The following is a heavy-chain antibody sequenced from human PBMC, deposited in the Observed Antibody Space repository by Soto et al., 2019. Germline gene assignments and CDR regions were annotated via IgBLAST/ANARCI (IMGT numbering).Heavy chain of an antibody. V-gene: IGHV1-2*02. CDR1: GYTFTGYY. Sequence: EASVKVSCKXSGYTFTGYYMHWVRQAPGQGLEWMGWINPNSGGTNYAQKFQGRVTMTRDTSISTAYMELSRLRSDDTAVYYCARDGWGTMVRGAPYGMDVWGQGTTVTVSS. D-gene: IGHD3-10*01. CDR3: ARDGWGTMVRGAPYGMDV. J-gene: IGHJ6*02. CDR2: INPNSGGT.